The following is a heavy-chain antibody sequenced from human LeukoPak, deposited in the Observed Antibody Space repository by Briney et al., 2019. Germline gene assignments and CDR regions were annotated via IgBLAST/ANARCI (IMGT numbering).Heavy chain of an antibody. CDR3: TTSSWGNPVS. J-gene: IGHJ5*02. V-gene: IGHV3-15*01. CDR2: IKSTPDGGTT. Sequence: GGSLRLSCAVSGLTFIAAYMTWVRQAPGRALEWVGLIKSTPDGGTTHYAAPVRGRFTVSRDDSKNTLFLQMNSLKTEDTAVYYCTTSSWGNPVSWGQGTLVTVSS. D-gene: IGHD3-16*01. CDR1: GLTFIAAY.